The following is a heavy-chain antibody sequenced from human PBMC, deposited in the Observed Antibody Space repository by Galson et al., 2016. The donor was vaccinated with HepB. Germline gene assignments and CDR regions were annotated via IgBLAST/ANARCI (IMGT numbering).Heavy chain of an antibody. Sequence: SLRLSCAGSGFNFSSHSMTWVRQAPGKGLEWVSYIGSSTIYYRDSVKGRFTISRDNAKNSVSLQMKSLRAEDTAVYYCASASSDYGYDDGMDVWGPGTTVTVSS. J-gene: IGHJ6*02. CDR2: IGSSTI. CDR1: GFNFSSHS. V-gene: IGHV3-48*04. CDR3: ASASSDYGYDDGMDV. D-gene: IGHD4/OR15-4a*01.